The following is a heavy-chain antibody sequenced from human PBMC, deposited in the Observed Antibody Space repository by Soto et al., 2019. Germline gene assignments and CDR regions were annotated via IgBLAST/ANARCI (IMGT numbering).Heavy chain of an antibody. D-gene: IGHD1-26*01. Sequence: SETLSLTCTVSGCSISSYYWSWIRQPPGKGLEWIGYIYYSGTTTNYNPSLKSRVTLSVDTSKNQFSLKLSSVTAADTAVYYCARLGGSYAAPHFDPWGQGTLVTVSS. CDR1: GCSISSYY. V-gene: IGHV4-59*08. CDR2: IYYSGTTT. J-gene: IGHJ5*02. CDR3: ARLGGSYAAPHFDP.